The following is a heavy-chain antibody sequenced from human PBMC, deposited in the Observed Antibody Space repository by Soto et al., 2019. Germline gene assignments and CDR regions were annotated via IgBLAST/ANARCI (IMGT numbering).Heavy chain of an antibody. CDR1: GGTFSAYD. Sequence: SEARSVTGGGYGGTFSAYDWSGIRQPPGKGLEWIGEINHSGSTDYNPSLKSRVTISVDTSKNQFSLKLSSVTAADTAVYYCARGGRTMFGVVIRSSYYG. J-gene: IGHJ6*01. V-gene: IGHV4-34*01. CDR2: INHSGST. D-gene: IGHD3-3*01. CDR3: ARGGRTMFGVVIRSSYYG.